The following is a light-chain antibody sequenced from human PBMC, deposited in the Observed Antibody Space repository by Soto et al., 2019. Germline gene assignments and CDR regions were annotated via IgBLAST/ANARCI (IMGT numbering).Light chain of an antibody. CDR2: SNN. CDR1: SSNIGSNT. J-gene: IGLJ2*01. V-gene: IGLV1-44*01. CDR3: AAWDDSLNGVV. Sequence: QAVVTQPPSASGTPGQRVTISCSGSSSNIGSNTVNWYQQLPGTAPKLLIYSNNQQPSGVPDRFSGSKSGTSASLAISGLQSEDEADYYCAAWDDSLNGVVFGGGTKLTVL.